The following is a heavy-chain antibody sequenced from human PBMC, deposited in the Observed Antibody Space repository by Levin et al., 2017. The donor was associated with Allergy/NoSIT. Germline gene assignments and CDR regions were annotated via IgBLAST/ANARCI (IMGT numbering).Heavy chain of an antibody. V-gene: IGHV4-31*03. D-gene: IGHD6-6*01. CDR2: IYYSGST. Sequence: SETLSLTCTVSGGSISSGGYYWSWIRQHPGKGLEWIGYIYYSGSTYYNPSLKSRVTISVDTSKNQFSLKLSSVTAADTAVYYCAGTYSSSEVYYMDVWGKGTTVTVSS. CDR3: AGTYSSSEVYYMDV. J-gene: IGHJ6*03. CDR1: GGSISSGGYY.